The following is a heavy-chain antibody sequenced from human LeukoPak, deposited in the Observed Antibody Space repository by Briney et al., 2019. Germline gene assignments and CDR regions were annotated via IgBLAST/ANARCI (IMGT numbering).Heavy chain of an antibody. V-gene: IGHV3-7*03. CDR3: ARSSYSSSSSV. J-gene: IGHJ3*01. Sequence: GGSLRLSCAASGFTFSSYAMTWVRQAPGKGLEWVASINSDGSEGYYADVVKGRFTISRDNAKNSLYLQINSLRAEDTAVYYCARSSYSSSSSVWGQGTMVTVSS. CDR1: GFTFSSYA. D-gene: IGHD6-6*01. CDR2: INSDGSEG.